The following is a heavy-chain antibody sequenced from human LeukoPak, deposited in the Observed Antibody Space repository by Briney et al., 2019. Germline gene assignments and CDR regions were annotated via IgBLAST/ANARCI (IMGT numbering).Heavy chain of an antibody. D-gene: IGHD3-10*01. V-gene: IGHV3-21*06. CDR1: GFTFSTFA. CDR2: ITGSGPYM. CDR3: VRDVGAVRGEVYFDY. J-gene: IGHJ4*02. Sequence: PGGSLRLSCAASGFTFSTFAMYWVRLSPGKGLEWVSSITGSGPYMLYADSVKHRFTISRDNTKNLLYLEMNSLRAEDTAMYFCVRDVGAVRGEVYFDYWGQGTLVTVSS.